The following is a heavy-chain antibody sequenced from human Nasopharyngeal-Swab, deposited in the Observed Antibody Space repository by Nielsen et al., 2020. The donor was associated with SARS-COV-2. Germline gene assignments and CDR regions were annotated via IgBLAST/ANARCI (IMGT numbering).Heavy chain of an antibody. D-gene: IGHD3-10*01. J-gene: IGHJ6*02. CDR1: GGSISSSSYY. Sequence: GSLRLSCTVSGGSISSSSYYWSWIRQPPGKGLEWIGEINHSGSTNYNPSLKSRVTISVDTSKNQFSLKLSSVTAADTAVYYCARVSTMVRGVIRSHYYYGMDVWGQGTTVTVSS. CDR2: INHSGST. CDR3: ARVSTMVRGVIRSHYYYGMDV. V-gene: IGHV4-39*07.